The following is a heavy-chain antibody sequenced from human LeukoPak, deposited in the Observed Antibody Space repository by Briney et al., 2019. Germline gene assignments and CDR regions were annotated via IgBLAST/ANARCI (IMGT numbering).Heavy chain of an antibody. CDR3: ASRRTGYSSSWVDY. Sequence: SETLSLTCTVSGGSINSDSWNWIRQPPGKGLEWVGYILHGGGTYSNPSLKSRVTISVDTSKNQFSLKLSSVTAADTAVYYCASRRTGYSSSWVDYWGQGTLVTVSS. J-gene: IGHJ4*02. CDR1: GGSINSDS. CDR2: ILHGGGT. V-gene: IGHV4-59*04. D-gene: IGHD6-13*01.